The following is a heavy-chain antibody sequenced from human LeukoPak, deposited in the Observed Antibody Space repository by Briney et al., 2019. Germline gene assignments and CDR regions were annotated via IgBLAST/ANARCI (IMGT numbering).Heavy chain of an antibody. CDR3: ARESTRYFDWTQGVMSPGFDY. Sequence: PGGSLRLSCAASGFTFSSYSMNWVRQAPGKGLEWVSYISSSSSTIYYADSVKGRFTISRDNAKNSLYLQMNSLRAEDTAVYYCARESTRYFDWTQGVMSPGFDYWGQGTLVTVSS. J-gene: IGHJ4*02. V-gene: IGHV3-48*01. CDR1: GFTFSSYS. CDR2: ISSSSSTI. D-gene: IGHD3-9*01.